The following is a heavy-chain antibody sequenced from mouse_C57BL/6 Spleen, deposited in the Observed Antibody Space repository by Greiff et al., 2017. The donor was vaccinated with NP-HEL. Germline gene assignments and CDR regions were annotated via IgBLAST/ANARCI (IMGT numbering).Heavy chain of an antibody. CDR1: GFTFSSYT. Sequence: EVNVVESGGGLVKPGGSLKLSCAASGFTFSSYTMSWVRQTPEKRLEWVATISGGGGNTYYPDSVKGRFTISRDNAKNTLYLQMSSLRSEDTALYYCARQGWLLRGWYFDVWGTGTTVTVSS. V-gene: IGHV5-9*01. CDR2: ISGGGGNT. D-gene: IGHD2-3*01. CDR3: ARQGWLLRGWYFDV. J-gene: IGHJ1*03.